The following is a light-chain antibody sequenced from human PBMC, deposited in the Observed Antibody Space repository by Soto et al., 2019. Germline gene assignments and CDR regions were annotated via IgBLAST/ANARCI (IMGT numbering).Light chain of an antibody. Sequence: EIVYTPPPGALSLSPVERATLSCRASQSVSSTYLAWYQQKPGQAPRLLIYGTSSRATGIPDRFSGSGSGTDFTLTISRLEPEDFAVYYCQQYGTSPQTFGQGTKVDVK. CDR1: QSVSSTY. J-gene: IGKJ1*01. V-gene: IGKV3-20*01. CDR2: GTS. CDR3: QQYGTSPQT.